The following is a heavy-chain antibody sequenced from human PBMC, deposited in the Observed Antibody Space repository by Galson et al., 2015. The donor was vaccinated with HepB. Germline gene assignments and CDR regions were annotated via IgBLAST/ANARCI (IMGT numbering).Heavy chain of an antibody. CDR1: GITINDKY. CDR2: ISGRDSTS. V-gene: IGHV3-11*04. Sequence: SLRLSCAVSGITINDKYMSWIRQAPGKGLEWISHISGRDSTSYYADSVQGRFTISRDNARNSLFLQMNSLRAEDTALYYCAKDHQSTGEWYFDLWGRGTLVAVST. CDR3: AKDHQSTGEWYFDL. D-gene: IGHD7-27*01. J-gene: IGHJ2*01.